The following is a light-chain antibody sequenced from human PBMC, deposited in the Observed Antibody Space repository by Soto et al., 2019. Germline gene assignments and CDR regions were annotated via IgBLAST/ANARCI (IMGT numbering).Light chain of an antibody. J-gene: IGKJ1*01. CDR1: QSVSSY. CDR3: QQRSNWPPWT. Sequence: QSPATLSLSPGERATLSCRASQSVSSYLAWYQQKPGQAPRLLIYDASNRATGIPARFSGSGSGTDFTLTISSLEPEDFAVYYCQQRSNWPPWTFGQGTKVEIK. V-gene: IGKV3-11*01. CDR2: DAS.